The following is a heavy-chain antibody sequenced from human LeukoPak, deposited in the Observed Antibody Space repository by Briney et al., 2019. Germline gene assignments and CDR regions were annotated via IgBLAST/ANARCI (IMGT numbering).Heavy chain of an antibody. CDR1: GFTFSSYA. CDR2: ISYDGSNK. D-gene: IGHD1-26*01. CDR3: AKDSGSYMDV. Sequence: PGGSLRLSCAASGFTFSSYAMHWVRQAPGKGLEWVAVISYDGSNKYYADSVRGRFTISRDNAKNTLYLQTNSLRAEDTAVYYCAKDSGSYMDVWGKGTTVTVSS. V-gene: IGHV3-30-3*01. J-gene: IGHJ6*03.